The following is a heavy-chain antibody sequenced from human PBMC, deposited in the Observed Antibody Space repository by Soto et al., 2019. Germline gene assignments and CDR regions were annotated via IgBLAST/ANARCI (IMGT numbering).Heavy chain of an antibody. J-gene: IGHJ4*02. CDR1: FHLNNYA. CDR2: ISGSGGST. V-gene: IGHV3-23*01. D-gene: IGHD4-17*01. CDR3: AKDSSRVATVTTARGV. Sequence: PWGSLRPPRAGLWFHLNNYAMSLVRQAPGKGLEWVSAISGSGGSTYYADSVKGRFTISRDNSKNTLYLQMNSLRAEDTAVYYCAKDSSRVATVTTARGVWGQGTLVTASS.